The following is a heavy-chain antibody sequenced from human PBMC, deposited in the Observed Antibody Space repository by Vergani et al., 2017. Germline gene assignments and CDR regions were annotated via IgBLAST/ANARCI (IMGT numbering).Heavy chain of an antibody. V-gene: IGHV3-21*01. J-gene: IGHJ4*02. Sequence: EVQLVESGGGLVKPGGSLRLSCAASGFTFSSYSMNWVRQAQGKGLEWVSSISISSSYIYYADSVKGRFTISRDNAKNSLYLQMNSLRAEDTAVYYCARAYQLLYFDYWGQGTLVTVSS. CDR3: ARAYQLLYFDY. D-gene: IGHD2-2*01. CDR1: GFTFSSYS. CDR2: ISISSSYI.